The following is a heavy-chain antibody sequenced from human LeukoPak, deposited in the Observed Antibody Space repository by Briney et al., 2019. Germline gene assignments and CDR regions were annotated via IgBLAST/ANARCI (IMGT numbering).Heavy chain of an antibody. Sequence: PGGSLRLSCAASGFTFSSYAMHWVRQAPGKGLEWVAVISYDGSNKYYADSVKGRFTISRDNSKNTLYLQMNGLRTEDTAVFYCARDGGWGAAVMFSINYYYYGMDVWGQGTTVTVSS. V-gene: IGHV3-30-3*01. CDR2: ISYDGSNK. D-gene: IGHD6-13*01. CDR3: ARDGGWGAAVMFSINYYYYGMDV. CDR1: GFTFSSYA. J-gene: IGHJ6*02.